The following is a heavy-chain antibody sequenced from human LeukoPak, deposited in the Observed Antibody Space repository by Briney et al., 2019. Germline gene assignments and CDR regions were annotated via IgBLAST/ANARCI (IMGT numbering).Heavy chain of an antibody. J-gene: IGHJ3*02. D-gene: IGHD1-26*01. CDR1: GGSISSYY. V-gene: IGHV4-59*01. CDR3: ARDRGYGSYLFGGLGNAFDI. Sequence: SETLSLTCTVSGGSISSYYWSWIRQPPGKGLEWIGYIYYSGSTNYNPSLKSRVTISVDTSKNQFSLKLSSVTAADTAVYYCARDRGYGSYLFGGLGNAFDIWGQGTMVTVSS. CDR2: IYYSGST.